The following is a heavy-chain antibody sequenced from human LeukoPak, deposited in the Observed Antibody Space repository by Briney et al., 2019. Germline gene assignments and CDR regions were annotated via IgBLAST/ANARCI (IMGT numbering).Heavy chain of an antibody. J-gene: IGHJ6*02. CDR1: GGSISSSSYY. Sequence: PSETLSLTCTVSGGSISSSSYYWGWIRQPPGKGLEWIGSIYYSGSTYYNPSLKSRVTISVDTSKNQFSLKLTSVTAADTAVYYCATQGYNNQTMDVWGQGTTVTVSS. CDR2: IYYSGST. CDR3: ATQGYNNQTMDV. V-gene: IGHV4-39*01. D-gene: IGHD5-24*01.